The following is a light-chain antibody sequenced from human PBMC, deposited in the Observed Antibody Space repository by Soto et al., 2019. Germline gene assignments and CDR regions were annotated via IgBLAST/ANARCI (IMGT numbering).Light chain of an antibody. CDR1: QSVGSS. CDR2: DAS. J-gene: IGKJ1*01. CDR3: LQRGDWPPLT. V-gene: IGKV3-11*01. Sequence: EIVLTQSPATRSLSPGERATLSCRASQSVGSSLAWYQQKPGQAPRLLIYDASNRATGIPARFSGSGSGTDFTLTISSLESEDFAVYYCLQRGDWPPLTFGQGTKVEIK.